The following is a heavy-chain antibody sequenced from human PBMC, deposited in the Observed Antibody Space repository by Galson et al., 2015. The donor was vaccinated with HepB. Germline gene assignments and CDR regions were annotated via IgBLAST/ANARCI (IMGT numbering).Heavy chain of an antibody. Sequence: QSGAEVKKPGESLRISCKGSGYSFTSYWISWVRQMPGKGLEWMGRIDPSDSYTNYSPSFQGHVTISADKSISIAYLQWSSLKTEDTAVYYCTTVPSGELSYWGQGTLVTVSS. J-gene: IGHJ4*02. CDR3: TTVPSGELSY. V-gene: IGHV5-10-1*01. CDR1: GYSFTSYW. D-gene: IGHD3-16*02. CDR2: IDPSDSYT.